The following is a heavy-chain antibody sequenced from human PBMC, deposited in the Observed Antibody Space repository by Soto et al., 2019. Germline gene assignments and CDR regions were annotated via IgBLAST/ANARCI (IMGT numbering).Heavy chain of an antibody. CDR3: ASSIVGALRSAFDI. CDR1: GYTFPSYY. V-gene: IGHV1-46*01. D-gene: IGHD1-26*01. CDR2: ITPSVGST. Sequence: SVKGSCKASGYTFPSYYIHWVRQAPGQGLECMGTITPSVGSTSYAQKFRGRVTMTRDTSTRTVYMELSSLRSEDTAVYYCASSIVGALRSAFDIWGQGTMVPVSS. J-gene: IGHJ3*02.